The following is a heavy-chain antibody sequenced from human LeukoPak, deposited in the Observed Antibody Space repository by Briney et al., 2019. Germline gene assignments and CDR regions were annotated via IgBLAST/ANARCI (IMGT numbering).Heavy chain of an antibody. D-gene: IGHD6-19*01. Sequence: PSETLSLTCTVSGGSISSSSYYWGWIRQPPGKGLEWIGSIYYSGSTYYNPSLKSRVTISVDTSKNQFSLKLSSVTAADTAVCYCARGLYSSGWLEDNWFDPWGQGTLVTVSS. CDR3: ARGLYSSGWLEDNWFDP. CDR2: IYYSGST. CDR1: GGSISSSSYY. V-gene: IGHV4-39*01. J-gene: IGHJ5*02.